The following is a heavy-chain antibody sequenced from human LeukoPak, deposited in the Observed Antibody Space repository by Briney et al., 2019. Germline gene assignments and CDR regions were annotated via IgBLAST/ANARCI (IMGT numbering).Heavy chain of an antibody. CDR1: GFTFGDYA. CDR2: IRSKAYGGTT. J-gene: IGHJ5*02. V-gene: IGHV3-49*03. Sequence: PGGSLRLSCAASGFTFGDYAMSWFRQAPGKGLEWVGFIRSKAYGGTTEYAASVKGRFTISRDDSKSIAYLQMNSLKTEDTAVYYCTRDSVLSGVLWFGEEDWFDPWGQGTLVTVSS. CDR3: TRDSVLSGVLWFGEEDWFDP. D-gene: IGHD3-10*01.